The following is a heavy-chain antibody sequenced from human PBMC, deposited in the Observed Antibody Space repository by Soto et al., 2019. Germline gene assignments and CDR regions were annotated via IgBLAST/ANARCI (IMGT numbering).Heavy chain of an antibody. CDR1: GGTFSSYA. J-gene: IGHJ5*02. D-gene: IGHD2-15*01. CDR2: IIPIFGTA. CDR3: PREEGCSGGSCVLGFGWFDP. V-gene: IGHV1-69*13. Sequence: AVKVSCKASGGTFSSYAISWVRQAPGQGXEWMGGIIPIFGTANYAQKFQGRVTITADESTSTAYMELSSLRSEDTAVYYCPREEGCSGGSCVLGFGWFDPWGQGTLVTVSS.